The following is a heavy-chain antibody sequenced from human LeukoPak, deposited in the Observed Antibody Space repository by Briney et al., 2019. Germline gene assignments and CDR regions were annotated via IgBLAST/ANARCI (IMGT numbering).Heavy chain of an antibody. D-gene: IGHD3-22*01. CDR2: ISAYNGNT. CDR3: ARDPYYYDSSGYFRDY. J-gene: IGHJ4*02. V-gene: IGHV1-18*01. CDR1: GYTFTSYG. Sequence: ASVKVSCKASGYTFTSYGISWVRQAPGQGLEWMGWISAYNGNTNYAQKLQGRVTMTTDTSTSTAYMELRSLRSDDTAVYYCARDPYYYDSSGYFRDYWGQGTLVTVSS.